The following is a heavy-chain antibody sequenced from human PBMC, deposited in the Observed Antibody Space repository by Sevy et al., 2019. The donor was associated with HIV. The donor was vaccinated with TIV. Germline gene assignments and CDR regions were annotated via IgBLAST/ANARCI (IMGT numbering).Heavy chain of an antibody. V-gene: IGHV3-23*01. Sequence: GGSLRLSCGVSGFALRSYTMNWVRQAPGKGLEWVASISATGGSTYYADSVKGRFTISRDVSKSTLYLQMNSLTAEDTAMFYCAKTLQKLPFHPHYFDYGGQGTLVTVSS. CDR1: GFALRSYT. J-gene: IGHJ4*02. D-gene: IGHD2-21*02. CDR3: AKTLQKLPFHPHYFDY. CDR2: ISATGGST.